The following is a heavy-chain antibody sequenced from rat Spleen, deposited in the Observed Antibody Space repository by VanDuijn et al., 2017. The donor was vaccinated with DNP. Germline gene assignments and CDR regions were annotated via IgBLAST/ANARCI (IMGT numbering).Heavy chain of an antibody. CDR3: ARDVYEGHYYAMDA. CDR1: GFTFSNYD. Sequence: EVQLVESGGGLVQPGRSLKLSCAASGFTFSNYDMAWVRQAPTKGLEWVASISPSGGSTYYRDSVKGRFTVSRDNAKSSLYLQMNSLRSEDTATYYCARDVYEGHYYAMDAWGQGTSVTVSS. J-gene: IGHJ4*01. D-gene: IGHD1-12*01. CDR2: ISPSGGST. V-gene: IGHV5-25*01.